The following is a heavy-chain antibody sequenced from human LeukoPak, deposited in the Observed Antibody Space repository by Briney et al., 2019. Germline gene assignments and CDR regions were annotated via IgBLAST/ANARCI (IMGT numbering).Heavy chain of an antibody. CDR1: GFTVSSNY. D-gene: IGHD3-10*01. CDR3: ARDGPFEVVRGRNYYYGMDV. Sequence: GGSLRLSCAASGFTVSSNYMSWVRQAPGKGLEWVSVIYSGGSTYYADSVKGRFTISRDNSKNTLYLQMNSLRAKDTAVYYCARDGPFEVVRGRNYYYGMDVWGQGTTVTVSS. CDR2: IYSGGST. V-gene: IGHV3-66*01. J-gene: IGHJ6*02.